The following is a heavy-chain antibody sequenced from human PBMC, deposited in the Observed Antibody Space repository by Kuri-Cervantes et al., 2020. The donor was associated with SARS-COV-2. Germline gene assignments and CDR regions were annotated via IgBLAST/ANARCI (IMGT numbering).Heavy chain of an antibody. CDR3: ARAGYYFDY. Sequence: SETLSLTCTVSGGSISSYCWSWIRQPPGKGLEWIGYIYYSGSTNYNPSLKSRVTISVDTSKNQFSLKLSSVTAADTAVYYCARAGYYFDYWGQGTLVTVSS. CDR2: IYYSGST. J-gene: IGHJ4*02. V-gene: IGHV4-59*01. CDR1: GGSISSYC.